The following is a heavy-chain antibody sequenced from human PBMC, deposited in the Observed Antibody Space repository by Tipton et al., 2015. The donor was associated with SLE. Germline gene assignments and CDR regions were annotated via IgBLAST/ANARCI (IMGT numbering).Heavy chain of an antibody. Sequence: TLSLTCSVSGASISSGNYHWSWIRQPAGKGLELIGRIYTSGSTNYNPSHKSRVTISLDTSKNQFSLKLSSVTAADTAVYYCARRQTDPLGFDYWGQGTLVTVSS. J-gene: IGHJ4*02. D-gene: IGHD7-27*01. CDR3: ARRQTDPLGFDY. CDR1: GASISSGNYH. V-gene: IGHV4-61*02. CDR2: IYTSGST.